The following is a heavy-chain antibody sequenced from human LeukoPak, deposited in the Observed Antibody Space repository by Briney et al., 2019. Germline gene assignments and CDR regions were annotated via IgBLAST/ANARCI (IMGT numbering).Heavy chain of an antibody. V-gene: IGHV3-21*01. CDR2: ISSSSSYI. J-gene: IGHJ3*02. Sequence: PGGSLRLSCAASGFTFSSYSMNWVRQAPGKGLEWVSSISSSSSYIYYADSVKGRFTISRDNAKNSLYLQMNSLRAEDTAVYYCARDSQWELLTWSAFDIWGQGTMVTVSS. D-gene: IGHD1-26*01. CDR3: ARDSQWELLTWSAFDI. CDR1: GFTFSSYS.